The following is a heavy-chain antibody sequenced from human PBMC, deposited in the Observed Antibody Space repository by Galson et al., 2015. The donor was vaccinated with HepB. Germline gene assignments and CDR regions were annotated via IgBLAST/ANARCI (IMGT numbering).Heavy chain of an antibody. CDR2: IYYSGST. D-gene: IGHD2-2*01. J-gene: IGHJ4*02. Sequence: SETLSLTCAVYGGSISSYYWSWIRQPPGKGLEWIGYIYYSGSTNYNPSLKSRITISVDTSKNQFSLKLSSVTAADTAVYYCARGLVVVPAALTHWGQGTLVTVSS. CDR1: GGSISSYY. V-gene: IGHV4-59*01. CDR3: ARGLVVVPAALTH.